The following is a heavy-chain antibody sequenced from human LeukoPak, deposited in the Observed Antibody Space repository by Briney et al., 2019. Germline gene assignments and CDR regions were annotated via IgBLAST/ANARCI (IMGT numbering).Heavy chain of an antibody. CDR1: GFTFSSYW. D-gene: IGHD2-8*02. J-gene: IGHJ6*02. Sequence: GGSLRLSCAASGFTFSSYWVHWVRQAPGKGLVWVSRLISDGSSASYADSVKGRFTISRDNTKNILYLQMNSLRAEDTAVYYCVRDSRYCPDVWGQGTTVTVSS. CDR3: VRDSRYCPDV. CDR2: LISDGSSA. V-gene: IGHV3-74*01.